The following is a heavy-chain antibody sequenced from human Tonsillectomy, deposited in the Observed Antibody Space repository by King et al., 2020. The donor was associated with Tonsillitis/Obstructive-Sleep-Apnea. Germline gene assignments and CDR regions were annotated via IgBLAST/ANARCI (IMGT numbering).Heavy chain of an antibody. CDR2: IRSKAYGGTT. V-gene: IGHV3-49*04. CDR1: GFTFGDYA. CDR3: TRVGAYCTNGVCYTDYYYYMDV. J-gene: IGHJ6*03. Sequence: EVQLVESGGGLVQPGRSLRLSCTASGFTFGDYAMSWVRQAPGKGLEWVGFIRSKAYGGTTEYAASVKGRFTISRDDSKSIAYLQMNSLKTEDTAVYYCTRVGAYCTNGVCYTDYYYYMDVWGKGTTVTVSS. D-gene: IGHD2-8*01.